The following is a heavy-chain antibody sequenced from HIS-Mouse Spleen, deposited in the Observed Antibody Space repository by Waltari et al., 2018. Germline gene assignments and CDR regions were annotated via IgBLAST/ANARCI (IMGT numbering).Heavy chain of an antibody. CDR3: ARVVGATYNWFDP. J-gene: IGHJ5*02. CDR1: GCSISSYY. V-gene: IGHV4-4*07. D-gene: IGHD1-26*01. CDR2: IYTSGCT. Sequence: QVQLQESGPGLVKPSETLSLTCTVSGCSISSYYWSWIRQPAGKGLVCIGRIYTSGCTNYNPSLKSRVTMSVDTSKNQFSLKLSSVTAADTAVYYCARVVGATYNWFDPWGQGTLVTVSS.